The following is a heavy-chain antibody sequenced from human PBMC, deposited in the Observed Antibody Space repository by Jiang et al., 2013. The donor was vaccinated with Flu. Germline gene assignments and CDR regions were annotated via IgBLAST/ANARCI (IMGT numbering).Heavy chain of an antibody. CDR1: GDSVSSNTAA. J-gene: IGHJ2*01. CDR2: TYYRSKWYN. CDR3: ARGGYYDSTGFMPWYFDL. D-gene: IGHD3-22*01. Sequence: QTLSLTCAISGDSVSSNTAAWNWIRQSPSRGLEWLGRTYYRSKWYNDYAVSVKSRITINPDTSKNQFSPQLNSVTPEDTAVYYCARGGYYDSTGFMPWYFDLWGRGALVTVSS. V-gene: IGHV6-1*01.